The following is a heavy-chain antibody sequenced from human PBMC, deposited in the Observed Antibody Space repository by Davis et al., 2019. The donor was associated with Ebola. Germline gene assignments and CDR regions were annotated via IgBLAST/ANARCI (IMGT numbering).Heavy chain of an antibody. CDR3: AKHSTGTTGSWFDP. CDR2: ISGSGGST. Sequence: GESLKIPCAASGFTFSSYAMTWVRQAPGKGLEWVSAISGSGGSTYYADSVKGRFTISRDNSKNTLYLQMNSLRAEDTAVYYWAKHSTGTTGSWFDPWGQGTLVTVSS. CDR1: GFTFSSYA. V-gene: IGHV3-23*01. D-gene: IGHD1-1*01. J-gene: IGHJ5*02.